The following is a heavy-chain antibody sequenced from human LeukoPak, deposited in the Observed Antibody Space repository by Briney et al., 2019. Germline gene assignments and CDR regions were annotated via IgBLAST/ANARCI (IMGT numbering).Heavy chain of an antibody. D-gene: IGHD2-8*01. V-gene: IGHV3-48*04. CDR1: GFTFSDYW. CDR2: ISSSGSTI. Sequence: GGSLRLSCAVSGFTFSDYWMNWVRQAPGKGLEWVSYISSSGSTIYYADSVKGRFTISRDNAKNSLYLQMNSLRAEDTAVYYCARVGAYCTNGVCSDDAFDIWGQGTMVTVSS. J-gene: IGHJ3*02. CDR3: ARVGAYCTNGVCSDDAFDI.